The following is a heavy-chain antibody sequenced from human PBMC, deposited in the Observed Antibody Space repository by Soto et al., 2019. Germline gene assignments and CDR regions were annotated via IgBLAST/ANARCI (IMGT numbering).Heavy chain of an antibody. V-gene: IGHV4-34*01. CDR1: GGSFSGYY. D-gene: IGHD6-6*01. CDR3: ARGRLLGVAARPRRSYYFDY. CDR2: INHSGST. J-gene: IGHJ4*02. Sequence: QVQLQQWGAGLLKPSETLSLTCAVYGGSFSGYYWSWIRQPPGKGLAWIGEINHSGSTNYNPSLKSRVTISVDTSKNQFSLKLSSVTAADTAVYYCARGRLLGVAARPRRSYYFDYWGQGTLVTVSS.